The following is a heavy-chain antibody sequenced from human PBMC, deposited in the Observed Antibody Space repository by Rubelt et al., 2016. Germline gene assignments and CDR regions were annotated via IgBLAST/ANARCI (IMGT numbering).Heavy chain of an antibody. J-gene: IGHJ4*02. V-gene: IGHV5-10-1*03. CDR1: GYNFTTYW. CDR3: GRGNSWYPL. Sequence: EVQLVQSGAEVKKPGESLRISCKGSGYNFTTYWISWVRQTPGKGLAWMGRIDPSDSYINYSQSVKGNVTIEADKSISTAYRQWSSLKASDTAMYYCGRGNSWYPLWGQGTPVTVSS. D-gene: IGHD6-13*01. CDR2: IDPSDSYI.